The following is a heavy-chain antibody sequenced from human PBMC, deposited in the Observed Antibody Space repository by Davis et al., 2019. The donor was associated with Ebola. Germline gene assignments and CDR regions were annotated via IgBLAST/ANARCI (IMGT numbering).Heavy chain of an antibody. J-gene: IGHJ4*02. Sequence: GESLKISCAASGFTVSSNYMSWVRQAPGKGLEWVSVIYSGGSTYYADSVKGRFTISRDNAKNSLYLQMNSLRDEDTAVYYCARDRANWNLPFDYWGQGTLVTVSS. V-gene: IGHV3-66*01. CDR3: ARDRANWNLPFDY. CDR2: IYSGGST. D-gene: IGHD1-1*01. CDR1: GFTVSSNY.